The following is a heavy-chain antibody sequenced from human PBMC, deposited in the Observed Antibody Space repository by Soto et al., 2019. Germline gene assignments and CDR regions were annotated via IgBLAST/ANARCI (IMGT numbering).Heavy chain of an antibody. D-gene: IGHD1-1*01. J-gene: IGHJ4*02. V-gene: IGHV3-72*01. CDR2: SRNRAKSYTT. CDR1: GFPFSDHY. CDR3: VRGYKSFDL. Sequence: GGSLRLSCAASGFPFSDHYMDWVRQAPGKGLEWVGRSRNRAKSYTTVYAASVKGRFTVSRDESGNSLLLQMDSLKTEDTAVYYCVRGYKSFDLWGQGTLVTVSS.